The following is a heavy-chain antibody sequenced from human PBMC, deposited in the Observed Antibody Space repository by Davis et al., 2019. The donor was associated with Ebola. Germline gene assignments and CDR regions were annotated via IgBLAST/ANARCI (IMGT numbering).Heavy chain of an antibody. CDR2: ISGSGGST. D-gene: IGHD6-19*01. J-gene: IGHJ6*02. CDR3: ARDLGIAVARAQRKGYYGMDV. V-gene: IGHV3-23*01. Sequence: GESLKISCAASGFTFSSYAMNWVRQAPGKGLEWVSAISGSGGSTYYADSVKGRFTISRDNSKNTLYLQMNSLRAEDTAVYYCARDLGIAVARAQRKGYYGMDVWGQGTTVTVSS. CDR1: GFTFSSYA.